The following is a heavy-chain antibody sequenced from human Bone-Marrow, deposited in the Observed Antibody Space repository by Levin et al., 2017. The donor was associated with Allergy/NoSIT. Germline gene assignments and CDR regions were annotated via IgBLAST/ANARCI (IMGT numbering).Heavy chain of an antibody. CDR3: ARDRPRGQQLARFDP. J-gene: IGHJ5*02. CDR1: GGSFSGYY. Sequence: ASETLSLTCAVYGGSFSGYYWSWIRQPPGKGLEWIGEINHSGSTNYNPSLKSRVTISVDTSKNQFSLKLSSVTAADTAVYYCARDRPRGQQLARFDPWGQGTLVTVSS. V-gene: IGHV4-34*01. CDR2: INHSGST. D-gene: IGHD6-13*01.